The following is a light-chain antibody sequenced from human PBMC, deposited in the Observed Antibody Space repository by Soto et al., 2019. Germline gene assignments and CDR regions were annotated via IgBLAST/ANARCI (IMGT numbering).Light chain of an antibody. CDR3: SSYTGISTYV. V-gene: IGLV2-14*01. CDR2: EVT. Sequence: QSALTQPASVSGSLGQSITISCTGTSSDVGVYDYVSWYQQHPGKAPKLMIYEVTNRPSGVSNRFSGSKSGNTASLTISGLQAEDEADYYCSSYTGISTYVFGTGTKVTVL. J-gene: IGLJ1*01. CDR1: SSDVGVYDY.